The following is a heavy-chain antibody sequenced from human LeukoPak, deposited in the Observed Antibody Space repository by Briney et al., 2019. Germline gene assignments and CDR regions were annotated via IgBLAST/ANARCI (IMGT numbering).Heavy chain of an antibody. D-gene: IGHD6-13*01. Sequence: ASVKVSCKASGYTFTSYGISWVRQAPGQGLEWMGWISAYNGNTNYAQKLQGRVTMTTDTSTSTAYMELRSLRSDDTAVYYCARTRLDQEYSSTWYYYYYYYGMDVWGQGTTVTVSS. V-gene: IGHV1-18*01. J-gene: IGHJ6*02. CDR1: GYTFTSYG. CDR2: ISAYNGNT. CDR3: ARTRLDQEYSSTWYYYYYYYGMDV.